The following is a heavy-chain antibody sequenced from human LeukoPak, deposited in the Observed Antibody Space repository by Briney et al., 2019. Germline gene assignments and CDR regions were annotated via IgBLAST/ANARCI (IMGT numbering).Heavy chain of an antibody. CDR3: ARGQGTVTTH. J-gene: IGHJ4*02. V-gene: IGHV4-34*01. D-gene: IGHD4-17*01. Sequence: TSETLSLTCTVSGGSFSGYYCTWIRQPPGKGLEWIGEINHSGSANYNPSLKSRITISLDTSKNQFSLKLSSVTAADTAVYYCARGQGTVTTHWGQGTLVTVSS. CDR1: GGSFSGYY. CDR2: INHSGSA.